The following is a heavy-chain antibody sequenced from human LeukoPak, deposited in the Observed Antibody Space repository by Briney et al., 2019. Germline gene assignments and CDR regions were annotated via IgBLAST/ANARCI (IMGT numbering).Heavy chain of an antibody. Sequence: GGSLRLSCAASGFTFSSYEMNWVRQAPGKGLEWVSYISSSGSTIYYADSLKGRFTISRDNAKNSLYLQMNSLRAEDTAVYYCATSRGSWPDYFDYWGQGTLVTVSS. CDR2: ISSSGSTI. CDR1: GFTFSSYE. J-gene: IGHJ4*02. D-gene: IGHD6-13*01. CDR3: ATSRGSWPDYFDY. V-gene: IGHV3-48*03.